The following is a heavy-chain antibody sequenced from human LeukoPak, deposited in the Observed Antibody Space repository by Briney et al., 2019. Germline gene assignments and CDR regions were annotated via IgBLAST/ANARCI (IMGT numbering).Heavy chain of an antibody. CDR3: ARGSYTAMARGLGYFDY. CDR1: GGSFSGYY. CDR2: INHSGST. J-gene: IGHJ4*02. V-gene: IGHV4-34*01. Sequence: SETLSLTCAVYGGSFSGYYWSWIRQPPGKGLEWIGEINHSGSTNYNPSLKSRVTISVDTSKNQFSLKLSSVTAADTAVYYCARGSYTAMARGLGYFDYWGQGTLVTVSS. D-gene: IGHD5-18*01.